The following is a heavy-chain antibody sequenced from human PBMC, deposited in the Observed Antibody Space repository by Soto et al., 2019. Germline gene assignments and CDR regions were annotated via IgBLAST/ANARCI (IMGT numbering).Heavy chain of an antibody. V-gene: IGHV1-69*01. CDR1: GGSFSSFA. D-gene: IGHD3-16*01. CDR2: ITPVFGTT. CDR3: AKSQLSLNWGRHYYYLIDV. J-gene: IGHJ6*02. Sequence: QVQLVQSGAEVKEPGSSVRVSCKASGGSFSSFAINWVRQAPGQGLEWMGGITPVFGTTNYAQKFQGRVTIIADESTSTVYMDLSSLRSEDTAVYYCAKSQLSLNWGRHYYYLIDVWGQGTTVTVSS.